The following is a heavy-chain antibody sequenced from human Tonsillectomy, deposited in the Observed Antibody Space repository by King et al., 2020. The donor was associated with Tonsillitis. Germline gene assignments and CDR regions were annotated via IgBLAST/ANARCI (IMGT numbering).Heavy chain of an antibody. Sequence: QVQLVESGGGVVQPGRSLRLSCAASGFTFSSYAMNWVRQAPGKGLEWVAVISYGGTNKYYADSVKGRFTISRDNSKNTLFLQMNSLRVEDTAVYYCARDRGTWLQTHFDYWGQGTLVTVSS. D-gene: IGHD5-24*01. CDR2: ISYGGTNK. J-gene: IGHJ4*02. CDR1: GFTFSSYA. V-gene: IGHV3-30-3*01. CDR3: ARDRGTWLQTHFDY.